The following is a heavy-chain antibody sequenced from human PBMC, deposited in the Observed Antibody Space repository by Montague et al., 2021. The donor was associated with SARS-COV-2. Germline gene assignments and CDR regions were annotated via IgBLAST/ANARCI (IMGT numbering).Heavy chain of an antibody. D-gene: IGHD4-23*01. J-gene: IGHJ6*02. V-gene: IGHV4-59*01. Sequence: SETLSLTCTVSGGSISSYYWTWIRQPPGKGLESIGYIYHNGSTKYNPSLKSRVTISVDTSKNQFSLTLSSVSVADTAVYYCARGGGNSADYYNYTMDVWGQGTTVTVFS. CDR3: ARGGGNSADYYNYTMDV. CDR2: IYHNGST. CDR1: GGSISSYY.